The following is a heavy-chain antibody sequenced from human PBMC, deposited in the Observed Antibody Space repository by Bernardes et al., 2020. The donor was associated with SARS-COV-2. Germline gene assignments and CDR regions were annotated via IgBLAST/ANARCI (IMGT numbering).Heavy chain of an antibody. CDR2: ISYDGSNK. Sequence: LRLSCAASGFTLSTYAMHWVQKAPGKGLEWVALISYDGSNKYHADSVKGRFTISRDNSKNTLYLQMNSLRAEDTAVYYCARGYGGNYYYGMDVWGQGTTVTVSS. CDR1: GFTLSTYA. V-gene: IGHV3-30-3*01. D-gene: IGHD4-17*01. CDR3: ARGYGGNYYYGMDV. J-gene: IGHJ6*02.